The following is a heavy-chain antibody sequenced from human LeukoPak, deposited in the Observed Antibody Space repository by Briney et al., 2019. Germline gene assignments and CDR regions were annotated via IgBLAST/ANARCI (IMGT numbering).Heavy chain of an antibody. V-gene: IGHV3-66*01. CDR1: GFTVSSNY. CDR3: AREDFWSGFAFDI. Sequence: PGGSLRLSCAASGFTVSSNYMSWVRQAPGKGLEWVSVIYSGGSTYYADSVKGRFTISRDNSKNTLYLQMNSLRAEDTAVYYCAREDFWSGFAFDIWDQGTMVTVSS. J-gene: IGHJ3*02. D-gene: IGHD3-3*01. CDR2: IYSGGST.